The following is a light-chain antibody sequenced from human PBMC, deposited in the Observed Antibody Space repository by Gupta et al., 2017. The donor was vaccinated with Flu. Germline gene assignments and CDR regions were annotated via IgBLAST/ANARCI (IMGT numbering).Light chain of an antibody. V-gene: IGLV3-19*01. CDR2: GEN. Sequence: SSELTQDPAVSVALGKTVRITCQGDSLRSYYASWYQQKPGQAPVVVIYGENNRPSGIPDRFSGSSSGNTASLTITGTQAEDEADYYCNSRDGSGTHLSWVFGGGTKLTVL. CDR3: NSRDGSGTHLSWV. J-gene: IGLJ3*02. CDR1: SLRSYY.